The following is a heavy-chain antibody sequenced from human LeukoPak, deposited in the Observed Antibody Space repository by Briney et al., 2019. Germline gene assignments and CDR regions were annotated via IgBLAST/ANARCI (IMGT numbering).Heavy chain of an antibody. CDR3: AKATVTTWGPPADD. Sequence: PGRSLRLSCAASGFTFRDYALHWVRQGPGKGLEWVSSISWNSGRIAYADSVKGRFTISRDNAKNSLYLQMNSLRVDDSALYYCAKATVTTWGPPADDWGQGTRSPSPQ. D-gene: IGHD4-17*01. CDR2: ISWNSGRI. CDR1: GFTFRDYA. J-gene: IGHJ4*02. V-gene: IGHV3-9*01.